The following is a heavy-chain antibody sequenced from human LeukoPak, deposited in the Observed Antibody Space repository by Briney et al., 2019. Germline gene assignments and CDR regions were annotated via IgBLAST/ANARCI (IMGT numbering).Heavy chain of an antibody. CDR2: INPNSGGT. D-gene: IGHD6-13*01. J-gene: IGHJ4*02. V-gene: IGHV1-2*02. Sequence: ASVKASCKASGYTFTGYYMHWVRQAPGQGLEWMGWINPNSGGTNYAQKFQGRVTMTRDTSISTAYMELSRLRSDDTAVYYCARDVGYSSSWSLDYWGQGTLVTVSS. CDR3: ARDVGYSSSWSLDY. CDR1: GYTFTGYY.